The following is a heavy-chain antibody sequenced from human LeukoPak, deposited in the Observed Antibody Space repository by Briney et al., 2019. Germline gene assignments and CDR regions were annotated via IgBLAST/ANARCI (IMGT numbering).Heavy chain of an antibody. CDR2: INYSGST. J-gene: IGHJ5*02. V-gene: IGHV4-39*07. CDR1: GGSMRSSNFY. CDR3: ARTHFDSLGWFDP. D-gene: IGHD3-9*01. Sequence: SETLPLTCTVSGGSMRSSNFYWGWIRQPPGQGLEWIGNINYSGSTYYNPSVKSRVTLSVDVSKNRFSLNLTSVTAADTALYFCARTHFDSLGWFDPWGQGIQVIVSS.